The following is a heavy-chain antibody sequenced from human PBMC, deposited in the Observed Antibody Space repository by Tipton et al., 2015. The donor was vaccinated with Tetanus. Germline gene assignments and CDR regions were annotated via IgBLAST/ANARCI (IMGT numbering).Heavy chain of an antibody. J-gene: IGHJ4*02. CDR1: GFTFSSYE. V-gene: IGHV3-48*03. Sequence: SLRLSCAASGFTFSSYEMNWVRQAPGKGLEWVSYISSSGSTIYYADSVKGRFTISRDNAKNSLYLQMNSLRAEDTAVYYCARGVTIFGVVITPFDYWGQGTLVPVSS. CDR2: ISSSGSTI. D-gene: IGHD3-3*01. CDR3: ARGVTIFGVVITPFDY.